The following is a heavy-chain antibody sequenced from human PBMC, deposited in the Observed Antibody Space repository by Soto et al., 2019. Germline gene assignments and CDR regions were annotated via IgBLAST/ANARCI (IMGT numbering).Heavy chain of an antibody. V-gene: IGHV1-69*13. J-gene: IGHJ4*02. CDR1: GGTFSSYA. CDR2: IIPIFGTA. Sequence: SVKVSCKASGGTFSSYASSWVRQAPGQGLEWMGGIIPIFGTANYAQKFQGRVTITADESTSTAYMELSSLRSEDTAVYYCARERDPYSSGWSMFDFWGQGTLVTVSS. CDR3: ARERDPYSSGWSMFDF. D-gene: IGHD6-19*01.